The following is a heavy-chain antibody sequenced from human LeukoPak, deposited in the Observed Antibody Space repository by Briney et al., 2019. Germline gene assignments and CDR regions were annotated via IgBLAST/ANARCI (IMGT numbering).Heavy chain of an antibody. V-gene: IGHV3-66*01. J-gene: IGHJ4*02. CDR1: GFTVSSNY. D-gene: IGHD3-10*01. Sequence: GGSLRLSCAASGFTVSSNYMSWVRQAPGKGLEWVSVIYSGGSTYYADSVKGRFTISRDNSKNTLYLQMNSLRAEDTAVYYCARGRGTLTMVRGVIYASDWGQGTLVTVS. CDR2: IYSGGST. CDR3: ARGRGTLTMVRGVIYASD.